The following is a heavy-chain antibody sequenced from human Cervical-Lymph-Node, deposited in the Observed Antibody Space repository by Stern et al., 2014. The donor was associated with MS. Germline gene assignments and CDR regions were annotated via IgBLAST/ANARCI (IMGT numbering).Heavy chain of an antibody. CDR2: IWYDGSNP. J-gene: IGHJ4*02. CDR1: GFSFSRSA. V-gene: IGHV3-33*01. CDR3: ASAYSSSHYYFDY. Sequence: VQLVESGGGVVQPGRSLRLSCAASGFSFSRSAMHWVRQAPGTGLEWVALIWYDGSNPYYADSVTGRFTISRDNFENTLYLQMNSLRAEDTAVYYCASAYSSSHYYFDYWGQGTLVTVSS. D-gene: IGHD6-13*01.